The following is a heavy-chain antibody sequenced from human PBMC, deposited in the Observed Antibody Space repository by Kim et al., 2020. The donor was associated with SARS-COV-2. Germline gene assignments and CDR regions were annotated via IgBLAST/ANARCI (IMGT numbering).Heavy chain of an antibody. D-gene: IGHD1-7*01. V-gene: IGHV3-23*01. CDR3: AKVELELRVDYYYGMDV. J-gene: IGHJ6*02. Sequence: VKGRFHISRDNSKTVLYRQMNSLRAEDTAVYYCAKVELELRVDYYYGMDVWGQGTTVTVSS.